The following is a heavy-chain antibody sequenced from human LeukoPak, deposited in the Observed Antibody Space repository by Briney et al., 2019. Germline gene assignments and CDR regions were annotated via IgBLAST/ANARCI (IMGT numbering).Heavy chain of an antibody. D-gene: IGHD3-22*01. CDR3: ARQDDSSGYYYTDAFDI. J-gene: IGHJ3*02. CDR1: GYSFTSYW. V-gene: IGHV5-51*01. Sequence: GESLKISCKGSGYSFTSYWIGWVRQMPGKGLEWMGIIYPGDSDTRYSPSFQGQVTISADKSIRTAYMQWSSLKASDTAMYYCARQDDSSGYYYTDAFDIWGQGTMVTVSS. CDR2: IYPGDSDT.